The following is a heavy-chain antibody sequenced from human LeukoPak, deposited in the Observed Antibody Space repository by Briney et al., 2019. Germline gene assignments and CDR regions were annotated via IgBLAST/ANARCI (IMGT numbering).Heavy chain of an antibody. CDR3: ARDLVGYSSRNSDY. Sequence: GGSLRLSCAASGFTFSSYSMNWLRQAPGKGLEWVSSISSSSSYIYYADSVKGRFTISRDNAKNSLYLQMNSLRAEDTAVYYCARDLVGYSSRNSDYWGQGTLVTVS. CDR2: ISSSSSYI. J-gene: IGHJ4*02. CDR1: GFTFSSYS. D-gene: IGHD6-13*01. V-gene: IGHV3-21*01.